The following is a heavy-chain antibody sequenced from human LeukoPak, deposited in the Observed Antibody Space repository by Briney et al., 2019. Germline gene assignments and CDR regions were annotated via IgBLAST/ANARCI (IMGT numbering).Heavy chain of an antibody. CDR2: ISSSGSTI. Sequence: SGGSLRLSCAASGFTFSSYEMNWVRQAPGKGLEWVSYISSSGSTIYYADSVKGRFTISRDNAKNSLYLQMNSLRAEDTAIYYCARGRPGMGIVIDYWGQGTLVTVSS. J-gene: IGHJ4*02. V-gene: IGHV3-48*03. CDR3: ARGRPGMGIVIDY. CDR1: GFTFSSYE. D-gene: IGHD7-27*01.